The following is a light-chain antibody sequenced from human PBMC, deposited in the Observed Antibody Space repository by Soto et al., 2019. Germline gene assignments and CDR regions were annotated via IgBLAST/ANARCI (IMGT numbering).Light chain of an antibody. CDR3: QSYDSSLSGYV. J-gene: IGLJ1*01. Sequence: QSVLTQPPSVSGAPGQRVTISCTGSSSNNGANFVVHWYQHLPGTAPKLLIYTNSIRLSGVPDRFSGSKSVTSASLAITGLQAEDEADYYCQSYDSSLSGYVVGTGTKVTVL. V-gene: IGLV1-40*01. CDR2: TNS. CDR1: SSNNGANFV.